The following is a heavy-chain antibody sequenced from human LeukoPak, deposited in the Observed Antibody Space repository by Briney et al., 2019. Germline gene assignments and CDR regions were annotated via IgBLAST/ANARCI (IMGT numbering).Heavy chain of an antibody. CDR2: ISSSSSYI. Sequence: GGSLRLSCAASGFTFSSYDMTWVRQAPGKGLEWVSSISSSSSYIYYADSVKGRFTISRDNAKNSLYLQMNSLRAEDTAVYYCARDRGQLVFDYWGQGTLVTVSS. CDR1: GFTFSSYD. V-gene: IGHV3-21*01. J-gene: IGHJ4*02. CDR3: ARDRGQLVFDY. D-gene: IGHD6-6*01.